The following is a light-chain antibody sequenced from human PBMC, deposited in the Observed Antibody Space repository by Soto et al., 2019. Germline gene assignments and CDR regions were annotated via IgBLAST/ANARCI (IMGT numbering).Light chain of an antibody. CDR1: QSISPW. Sequence: DIQMTQSPSTLSASVGDRVTITCRASQSISPWLSWYQQKPGKAPKLLIYTASNLESGVPSRFSGSGSGTEFTLTISSLQPDDFATYYCQQYNSYSTTFGQGTKLDI. CDR3: QQYNSYSTT. CDR2: TAS. V-gene: IGKV1-5*03. J-gene: IGKJ1*01.